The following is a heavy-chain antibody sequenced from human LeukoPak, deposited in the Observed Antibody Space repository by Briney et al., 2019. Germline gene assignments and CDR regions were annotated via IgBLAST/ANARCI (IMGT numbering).Heavy chain of an antibody. D-gene: IGHD2-2*01. J-gene: IGHJ6*04. CDR2: INHSGST. Sequence: SETLSLTCAVYGGSFSGYYWSWIRQPPGKGLEWIGEINHSGSTNYNPSLKSRVTISVDTSKNQFSLKLSPVTAADTAVYYCARGLPHLYQPLYYYYGMDVWGKGTTVTVSS. CDR1: GGSFSGYY. V-gene: IGHV4-34*01. CDR3: ARGLPHLYQPLYYYYGMDV.